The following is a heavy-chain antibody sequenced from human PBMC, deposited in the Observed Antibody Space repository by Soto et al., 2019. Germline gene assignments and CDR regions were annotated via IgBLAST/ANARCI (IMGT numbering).Heavy chain of an antibody. D-gene: IGHD2-2*02. CDR2: IYWDDDE. CDR3: AHISVGSTSEYPQGMDV. V-gene: IGHV2-5*02. CDR1: GFSLTTIGVG. Sequence: SGTTLVNPTETLTLTCTFSGFSLTTIGVGVGWLRQPPGKALEWLALIYWDDDERYSPSLRSRLSITKDTSKNQVVLTMTNMDPVDTATYYCAHISVGSTSEYPQGMDVWGQGTTVTVSS. J-gene: IGHJ6*02.